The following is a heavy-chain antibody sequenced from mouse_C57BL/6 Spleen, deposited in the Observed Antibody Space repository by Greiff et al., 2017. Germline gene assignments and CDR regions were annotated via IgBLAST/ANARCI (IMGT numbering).Heavy chain of an antibody. J-gene: IGHJ4*01. CDR2: IYPRSGNT. Sequence: QVHVKQSGAELARPGASVKLSCKASGYTFTSYGISWVKQRTGQGLEWIGEIYPRSGNTYYNEKFKGKATLTADKSSSTAYMELRSLTSEDSAVYFCARYYYGVSYYAMDYWGQGTSVTVSS. V-gene: IGHV1-81*01. CDR1: GYTFTSYG. CDR3: ARYYYGVSYYAMDY. D-gene: IGHD1-1*01.